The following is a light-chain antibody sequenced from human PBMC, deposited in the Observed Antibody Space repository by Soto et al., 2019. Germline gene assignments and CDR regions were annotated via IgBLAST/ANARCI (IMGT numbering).Light chain of an antibody. V-gene: IGKV1-5*01. Sequence: DIQMTHSPSTLSASVGDRVTITGRASQSISSWLAGYQQKPGKAPKLLIYDASSLESGVPSRFSGSGSGTEFTLAISSLQPDDFATYYCQQYNSYSRWTFGQGTKVEIK. J-gene: IGKJ1*01. CDR2: DAS. CDR3: QQYNSYSRWT. CDR1: QSISSW.